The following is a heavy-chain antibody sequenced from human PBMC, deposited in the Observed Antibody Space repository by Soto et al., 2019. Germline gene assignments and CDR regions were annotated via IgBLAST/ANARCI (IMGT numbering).Heavy chain of an antibody. J-gene: IGHJ4*02. Sequence: EVQLVESGGGLVQPGGSLRLSCAASGFTFSSYWMDWVRQAPGKGLEWVANINQDGSEKHYVDSVKGRFTISRDNARNLLYLQMSSLPAEDSALYYCSPSLDYWGQGTLVTVAS. V-gene: IGHV3-7*01. CDR3: SPSLDY. CDR1: GFTFSSYW. CDR2: INQDGSEK.